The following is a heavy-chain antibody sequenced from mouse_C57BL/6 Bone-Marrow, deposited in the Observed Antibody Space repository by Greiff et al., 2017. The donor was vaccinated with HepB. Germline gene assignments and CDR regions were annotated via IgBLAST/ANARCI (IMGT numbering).Heavy chain of an antibody. Sequence: EVKLQESGPELVKPGASVKISCKASGYSFTGYYMNWVKQSPEKSLEWIGEINPSTGGTTYNQKFKAKATLTVDKSSSTAYMQLKSLTSEDSAVYYCARSQHRRMTTVVIDYWGQGTTLTVSS. D-gene: IGHD1-1*01. CDR3: ARSQHRRMTTVVIDY. CDR1: GYSFTGYY. CDR2: INPSTGGT. V-gene: IGHV1-42*01. J-gene: IGHJ2*01.